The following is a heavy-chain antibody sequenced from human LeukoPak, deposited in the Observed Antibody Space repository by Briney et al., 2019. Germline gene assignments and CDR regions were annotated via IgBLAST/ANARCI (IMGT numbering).Heavy chain of an antibody. CDR2: IYYSGST. CDR3: ARSRPTYYYDSSGTNFDY. J-gene: IGHJ4*02. V-gene: IGHV4-59*08. CDR1: GGSISSYY. D-gene: IGHD3-22*01. Sequence: KPSETLALTCTVPGGSISSYYWSWIRQPPGKGLEWVGDIYYSGSTNYNPSLKSRVTISVDTSKNQFSLKLSSVTAADTAVYYCARSRPTYYYDSSGTNFDYWGQGTLVTVSS.